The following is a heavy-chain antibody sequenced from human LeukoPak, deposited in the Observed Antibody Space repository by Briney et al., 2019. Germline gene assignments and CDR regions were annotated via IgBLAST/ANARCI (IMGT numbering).Heavy chain of an antibody. CDR2: ISGSGDTT. Sequence: HTGESLRLSCAASGFTFSNYAMTWVRQAPGKGLEWVSSISGSGDTTYYADSVKGRLTISRDNSKDTLYLQMNSLRAEDTALYYCAKVVKVGTSHFDYWSQGTMVTVSS. J-gene: IGHJ4*02. D-gene: IGHD1-1*01. CDR1: GFTFSNYA. CDR3: AKVVKVGTSHFDY. V-gene: IGHV3-23*01.